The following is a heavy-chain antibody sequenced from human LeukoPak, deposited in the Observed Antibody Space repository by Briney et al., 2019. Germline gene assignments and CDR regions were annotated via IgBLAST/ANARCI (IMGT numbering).Heavy chain of an antibody. J-gene: IGHJ6*02. V-gene: IGHV3-13*04. D-gene: IGHD6-19*01. Sequence: GGSLRLSCAASGFTFSSYDMHWVRQATGKGLEWVSAIGTAGDTYYPGSVKGRFTISRENAKNSLYLQMNSLRAGDTAVYYCAREKPRIAVASKYYYYGMDVWGQGTTVTFSS. CDR2: IGTAGDT. CDR1: GFTFSSYD. CDR3: AREKPRIAVASKYYYYGMDV.